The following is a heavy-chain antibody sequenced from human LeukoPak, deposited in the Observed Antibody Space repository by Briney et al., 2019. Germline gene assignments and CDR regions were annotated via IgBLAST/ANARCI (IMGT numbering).Heavy chain of an antibody. CDR1: GYRFTTYW. CDR3: ARHYYASGSYYNDY. J-gene: IGHJ4*02. CDR2: INPGDSDT. Sequence: GESLKISCKGSGYRFTTYWIGWVRQMPGKGLEWMGIINPGDSDTRYSPSFQGQVTISADKSISTAYLLWSSLKASDTAMYYCARHYYASGSYYNDYWGQGTLVTVSS. V-gene: IGHV5-51*01. D-gene: IGHD3-10*01.